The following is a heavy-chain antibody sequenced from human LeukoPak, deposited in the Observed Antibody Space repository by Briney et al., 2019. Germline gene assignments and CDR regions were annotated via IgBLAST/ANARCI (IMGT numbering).Heavy chain of an antibody. V-gene: IGHV4-59*01. Sequence: SETLSLTCTVSGGSISTYYWSWIRQPPGKGLEWIGYIYYSGSTNYNPSLRTRVTISIDTCKKKFSLNLSSVTAADTAMYYCARSAYGDHFDYWGQGTLVTVSS. CDR2: IYYSGST. CDR3: ARSAYGDHFDY. CDR1: GGSISTYY. D-gene: IGHD4-17*01. J-gene: IGHJ4*02.